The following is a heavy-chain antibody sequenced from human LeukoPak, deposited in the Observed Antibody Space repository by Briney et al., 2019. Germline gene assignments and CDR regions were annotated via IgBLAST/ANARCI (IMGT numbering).Heavy chain of an antibody. CDR1: GFTFSSYA. D-gene: IGHD3-22*01. J-gene: IGHJ6*02. V-gene: IGHV3-30-3*01. CDR3: ARDWYYYDSSGPKGHGMDV. CDR2: ISYDGSNK. Sequence: PGGSLRLSCAASGFTFSSYAMHWVRQAPGKGLEWVAVISYDGSNKYYADSVKGRFTISRDNSKNTLYLQMNSLRAEDTAVYYCARDWYYYDSSGPKGHGMDVWGQGTTVTVSS.